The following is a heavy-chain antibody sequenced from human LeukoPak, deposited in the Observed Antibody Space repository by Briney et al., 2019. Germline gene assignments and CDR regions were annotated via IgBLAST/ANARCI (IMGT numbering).Heavy chain of an antibody. CDR3: ARFVVVTAIPGAFDI. CDR2: IYYSGST. Sequence: PSETLSLTCTVSGGSISSYYWSWIRQPPGKGLEWIGYIYYSGSTNYNPSLKSRVTISVDTSKNQFSLKLRSVTAADTAVYYCARFVVVTAIPGAFDIWGQGTMVTVSS. J-gene: IGHJ3*02. V-gene: IGHV4-59*08. D-gene: IGHD2-21*02. CDR1: GGSISSYY.